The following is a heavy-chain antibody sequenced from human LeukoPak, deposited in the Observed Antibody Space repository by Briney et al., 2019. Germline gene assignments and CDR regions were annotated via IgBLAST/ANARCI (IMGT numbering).Heavy chain of an antibody. CDR3: APAFYRALSSAIWSGYYTLDY. D-gene: IGHD3-3*01. CDR2: INPSGGST. Sequence: ASVKVSCKASGYTFTSYGISWVRQAPGQGLEWMGIINPSGGSTSYAQKFQGRVTMTRDTSMSTVYMELSSLRSEDTAVYYCAPAFYRALSSAIWSGYYTLDYWGQGTLVTVSS. V-gene: IGHV1-46*01. CDR1: GYTFTSYG. J-gene: IGHJ4*02.